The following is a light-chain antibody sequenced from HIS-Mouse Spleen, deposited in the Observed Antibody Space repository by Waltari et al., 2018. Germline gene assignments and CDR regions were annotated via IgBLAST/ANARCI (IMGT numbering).Light chain of an antibody. J-gene: IGLJ3*02. CDR3: CSYAGSSTWV. CDR1: SSDVGSYKR. Sequence: QSALTQPASVSGSPGQSITISCTGTSSDVGSYKRVAWYQQHPGKAPKLMIYEGSKRPSGVSNRFSGSKSGNTASLTISGLQAEDEADYYCCSYAGSSTWVFGGGTKLTVL. V-gene: IGLV2-23*01. CDR2: EGS.